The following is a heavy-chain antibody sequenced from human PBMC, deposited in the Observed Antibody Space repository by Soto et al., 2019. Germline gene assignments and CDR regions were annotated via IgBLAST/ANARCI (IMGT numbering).Heavy chain of an antibody. D-gene: IGHD6-13*01. J-gene: IGHJ6*02. V-gene: IGHV3-33*01. CDR3: ARDPTSSSRRRPGEMDV. Sequence: GGSLRLSCAASGFTFSSYGMHWVRQAPGKGLEWVAVIWYDGSNKYYADSVKGRFTISRDNSKNTLYLQMNSLRAEDTAVYYCARDPTSSSRRRPGEMDVWGQGTTVTVSS. CDR2: IWYDGSNK. CDR1: GFTFSSYG.